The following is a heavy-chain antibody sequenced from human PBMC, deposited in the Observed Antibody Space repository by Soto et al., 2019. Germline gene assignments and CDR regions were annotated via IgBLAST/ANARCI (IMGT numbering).Heavy chain of an antibody. CDR2: IKSKSDGGTI. CDR1: GFTLSNAW. D-gene: IGHD1-26*01. J-gene: IGHJ4*02. V-gene: IGHV3-15*01. Sequence: GGSLRLSCAASGFTLSNAWMSWVRQAPGKGLEWVGRIKSKSDGGTIDYAAPVNGRFTISRDDSKNTLYLQMNSLKTEDTAVYYCTAPPPTGATHDYWGQGALVTVSS. CDR3: TAPPPTGATHDY.